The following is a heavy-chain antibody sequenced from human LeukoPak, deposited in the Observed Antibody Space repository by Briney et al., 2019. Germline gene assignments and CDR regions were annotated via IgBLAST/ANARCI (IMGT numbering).Heavy chain of an antibody. V-gene: IGHV1-18*01. J-gene: IGHJ4*02. CDR3: ARSSSGYYYLFPFDY. CDR2: ISAYNGNT. D-gene: IGHD3-22*01. CDR1: GCTFTSYG. Sequence: ASVKVSCKASGCTFTSYGISWVRQAPGQGLEWMGWISAYNGNTNYAQKLQGRVTMTTDTSTSTAYMELRSLRSDDTAVYYCARSSSGYYYLFPFDYWGQGTLVTVSS.